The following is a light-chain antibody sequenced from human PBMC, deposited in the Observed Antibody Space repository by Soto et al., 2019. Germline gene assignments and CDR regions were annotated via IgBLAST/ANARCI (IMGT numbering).Light chain of an antibody. Sequence: DIQMTQSPSTVSAYVGDSVTITCRASQSITTWLAWYQQRPGKAPKLLIYDVSSLQSGVPSRFSGSGSGTEFTLTISSLQPDDFATYYCQQYDTYSMYTFGPGTKVDIK. CDR2: DVS. CDR3: QQYDTYSMYT. CDR1: QSITTW. J-gene: IGKJ2*01. V-gene: IGKV1-5*01.